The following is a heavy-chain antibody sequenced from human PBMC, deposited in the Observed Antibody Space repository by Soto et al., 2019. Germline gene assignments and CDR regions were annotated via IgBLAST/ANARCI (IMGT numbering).Heavy chain of an antibody. CDR1: GGSISSYY. J-gene: IGHJ4*02. CDR2: IYYSGSA. CDR3: ARGHGSGWYNFHY. V-gene: IGHV4-59*01. Sequence: QVQLQESGPGLVKSSETLSLTCTVSGGSISSYYWSWIRQPPGKGLEWIGYIYYSGSANNNPSLKSRVTXSXDXXKNQFSLKLTSVTAADTAVYYCARGHGSGWYNFHYWGQGSLVTVSS. D-gene: IGHD6-19*01.